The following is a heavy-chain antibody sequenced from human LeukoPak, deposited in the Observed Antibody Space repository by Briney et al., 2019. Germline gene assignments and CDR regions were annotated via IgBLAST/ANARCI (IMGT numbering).Heavy chain of an antibody. CDR1: GFTFSSYA. CDR3: AREAAAGTYYFDY. J-gene: IGHJ4*02. CDR2: IYYSGST. Sequence: GSLRLSCAASGFTFSSYAMSWVRQPPGKGLEWIGYIYYSGSTNYNPSLKSRVTISVDTSKNQFSLKLSSVTAADTAVYYCAREAAAGTYYFDYWGQGTLVTVSS. D-gene: IGHD6-13*01. V-gene: IGHV4-59*01.